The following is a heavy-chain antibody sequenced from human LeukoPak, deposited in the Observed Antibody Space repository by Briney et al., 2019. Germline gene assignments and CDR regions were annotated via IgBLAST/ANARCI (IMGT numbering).Heavy chain of an antibody. Sequence: ASVKVSWKASGYTFTSYAMNWVRQAPGQGPEWMVWFNTNTGNPTYAQGFTGRFVFSLDTSVSTAYLQISSLKAEDTAVYYCARGCGYSYGYVWYYGMGVWGQGTTVTVSS. CDR2: FNTNTGNP. CDR1: GYTFTSYA. D-gene: IGHD5-18*01. V-gene: IGHV7-4-1*02. CDR3: ARGCGYSYGYVWYYGMGV. J-gene: IGHJ6*02.